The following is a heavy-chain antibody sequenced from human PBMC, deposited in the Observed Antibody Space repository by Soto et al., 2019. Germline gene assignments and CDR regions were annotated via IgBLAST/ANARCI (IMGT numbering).Heavy chain of an antibody. CDR2: MYAGGDT. D-gene: IGHD2-21*01. CDR3: VSRIPSWVFDY. Sequence: PGESLKISCGASGLSVSDNYMGWVRQAPGRGLEWVSVMYAGGDTHYADSVKCRFTISRDKSENTLYLQMNSLRDEDTGVYFCVSRIPSWVFDYWGLGTLVTVSS. CDR1: GLSVSDNY. J-gene: IGHJ4*01. V-gene: IGHV3-53*01.